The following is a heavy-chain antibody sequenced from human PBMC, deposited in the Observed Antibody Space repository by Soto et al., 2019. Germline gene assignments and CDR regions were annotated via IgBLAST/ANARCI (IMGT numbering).Heavy chain of an antibody. CDR2: ISAYNGNT. CDR3: ARDGSAVAGDLPFDY. D-gene: IGHD6-19*01. Sequence: AASVKVSCKASGYTFTSYGISWVRQAPGQGLEWMGWISAYNGNTNYAQKLQGRVTMTTDTSTSTAYMELRSLRSDDTAVYYCARDGSAVAGDLPFDYWGQGTLVTVSS. CDR1: GYTFTSYG. V-gene: IGHV1-18*04. J-gene: IGHJ4*02.